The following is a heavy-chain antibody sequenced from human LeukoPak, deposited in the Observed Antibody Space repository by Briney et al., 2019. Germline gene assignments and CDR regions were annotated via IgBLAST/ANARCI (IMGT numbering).Heavy chain of an antibody. CDR1: GFTFSSYA. CDR2: ISGSGGST. J-gene: IGHJ4*02. Sequence: GGSLRLSCAASGFTFSSYAMSWVRQAPGKGLEWVSAISGSGGSTYYADSVKGRFTISRDNSKNTLYLQMNSLRAEDRAVYYCAKDRWGIVVVRGDYWGEGTLVTVSS. D-gene: IGHD2-2*01. CDR3: AKDRWGIVVVRGDY. V-gene: IGHV3-23*01.